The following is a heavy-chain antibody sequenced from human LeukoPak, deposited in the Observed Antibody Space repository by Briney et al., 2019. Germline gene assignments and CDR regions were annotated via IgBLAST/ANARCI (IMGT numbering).Heavy chain of an antibody. CDR1: GFTFDDYT. CDR3: AKDYVAAAGRGYYYGMDV. CDR2: ISWDGGST. V-gene: IGHV3-43*01. D-gene: IGHD6-13*01. Sequence: PGGSLGLSCAASGFTFDDYTMHWVRQAPGKGLEWVSLISWDGGSTYYADSVKGRFTISRDNSKNSLYLQMNSLRTEDTALYYCAKDYVAAAGRGYYYGMDVWGQGTTVTVSS. J-gene: IGHJ6*02.